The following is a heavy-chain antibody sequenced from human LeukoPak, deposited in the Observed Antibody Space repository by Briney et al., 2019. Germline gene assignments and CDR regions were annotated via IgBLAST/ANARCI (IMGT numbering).Heavy chain of an antibody. D-gene: IGHD2/OR15-2a*01. J-gene: IGHJ3*02. CDR2: IYPSGST. CDR3: ASDYFRKGNAFDI. CDR1: GGSISGYY. V-gene: IGHV4-4*07. Sequence: AETLSLTCKVSGGSISGYYWAWIRQPAGKGLEWIGRIYPSGSTNYNPSLKSRVTMRIDTSTNQFSLNLNSVTAADTAVYYCASDYFRKGNAFDIWGQGTMVTISS.